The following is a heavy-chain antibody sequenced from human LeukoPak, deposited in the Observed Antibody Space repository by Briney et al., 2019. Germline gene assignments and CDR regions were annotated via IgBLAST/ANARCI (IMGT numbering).Heavy chain of an antibody. CDR2: ISAWGDNT. CDR1: GFTFSAYA. Sequence: GRSLRLSCAASGFTFSAYAMSWVRQAPGKGLEWVSGISAWGDNTYSADSVRGRFTISRDNSKNTLYLQMNSLRAEDTAVYYCAKDLGHCGGDCYSFDAFDIWGQGTMVTVSS. V-gene: IGHV3-23*01. D-gene: IGHD2-21*02. J-gene: IGHJ3*02. CDR3: AKDLGHCGGDCYSFDAFDI.